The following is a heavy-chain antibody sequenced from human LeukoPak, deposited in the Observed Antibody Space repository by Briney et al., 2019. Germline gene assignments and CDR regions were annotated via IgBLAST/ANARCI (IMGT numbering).Heavy chain of an antibody. J-gene: IGHJ3*02. CDR3: ARDKGIASFGDAFDI. Sequence: PGGSLRLSCAASGFTFSSYSMNWVRQAPGKGLEWVSSISSSSSYIYYADSVKGRFTISRDNAKNSLYLQMNSLRAEDTAVYYCARDKGIASFGDAFDIWGQGTMVTVSS. CDR2: ISSSSSYI. D-gene: IGHD3-3*02. V-gene: IGHV3-21*01. CDR1: GFTFSSYS.